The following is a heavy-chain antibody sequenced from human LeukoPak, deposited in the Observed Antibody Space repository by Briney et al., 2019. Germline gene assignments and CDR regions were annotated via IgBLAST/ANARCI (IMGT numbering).Heavy chain of an antibody. CDR1: GCSFTSYW. J-gene: IGHJ4*02. Sequence: GESLKISCKGSGCSFTSYWVGWVRQMPGKGLEWMGIIYPGDSDTRYSPSFQGQVTISADKSISTAYLQWSSLKASDTAMYYCAIYSDTYYFDHWGQGTLVTVSS. V-gene: IGHV5-51*01. CDR3: AIYSDTYYFDH. CDR2: IYPGDSDT. D-gene: IGHD1-26*01.